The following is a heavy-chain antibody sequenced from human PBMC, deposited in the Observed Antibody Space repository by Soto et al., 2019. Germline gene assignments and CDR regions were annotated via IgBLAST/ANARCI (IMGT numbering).Heavy chain of an antibody. CDR3: VRDAPSHQSIFDL. CDR2: IVPNIGTA. Sequence: ASVKVSCKASGGTLNTFIYYPVNWVRQAPGQGLEWMGGIVPNIGTANYGQKFQGRVTITADKSTGTVYMELSNLTSEDTAVYFCVRDAPSHQSIFDLWGPGTLVTVSS. CDR1: GGTLNTFIYYP. D-gene: IGHD2-2*01. V-gene: IGHV1-69*06. J-gene: IGHJ4*02.